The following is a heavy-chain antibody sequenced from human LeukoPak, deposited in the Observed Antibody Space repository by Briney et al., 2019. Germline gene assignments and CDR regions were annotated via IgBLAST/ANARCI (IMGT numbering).Heavy chain of an antibody. CDR3: ATAYWRTGMALDF. V-gene: IGHV3-30*04. D-gene: IGHD2-15*01. J-gene: IGHJ4*02. CDR1: GFTFNKHA. CDR2: ILFDGRTK. Sequence: QTGGSLRLSCAASGFTFNKHAMHWVRQAPGKGLQWVALILFDGRTKYYADSVRGRFTLSRDNSKNTLFLEMNTQRAEDSALYYCATAYWRTGMALDFWGQGTLVTVSS.